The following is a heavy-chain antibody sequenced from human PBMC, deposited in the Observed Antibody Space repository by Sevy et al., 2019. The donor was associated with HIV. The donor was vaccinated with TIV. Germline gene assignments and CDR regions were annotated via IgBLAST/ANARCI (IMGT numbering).Heavy chain of an antibody. V-gene: IGHV3-15*01. CDR3: VTAPGTCY. CDR2: IKSNSDGGTT. Sequence: GGSLRLSCAASGFSLETFWIHWVRQAPGKGLEWVGRIKSNSDGGTTDYAAPLEGRFTLSRDDPEDKIYLQINNLKTEDTAVYYCVTAPGTCYWGQGTLVTVSS. J-gene: IGHJ4*02. D-gene: IGHD3-10*01. CDR1: GFSLETFW.